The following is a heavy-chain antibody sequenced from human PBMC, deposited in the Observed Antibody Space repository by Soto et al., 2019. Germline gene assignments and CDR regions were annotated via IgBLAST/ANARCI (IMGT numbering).Heavy chain of an antibody. Sequence: GGSLRLSCAASGFTFSSYWMHWVRQAPGKGLVWVSRINSDGSTTTYADSVKGRFTISRDNAKNTLYLQMNSLGAEDTAVYYCARPAAHYYYYYMDVWGKGTTVTVSS. D-gene: IGHD2-2*01. CDR1: GFTFSSYW. CDR3: ARPAAHYYYYYMDV. J-gene: IGHJ6*03. V-gene: IGHV3-74*01. CDR2: INSDGSTT.